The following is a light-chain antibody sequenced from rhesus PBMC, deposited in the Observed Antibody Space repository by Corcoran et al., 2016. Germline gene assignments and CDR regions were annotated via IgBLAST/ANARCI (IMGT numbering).Light chain of an antibody. CDR3: QQYSNGPRT. J-gene: IGKJ1*01. CDR1: QSVSSS. Sequence: EIVLTQSPATLSLSPGERATLSCRASQSVSSSLAWYQQKPWQVPSLLIYGASSRATGIPDRFSGSGSVTDFSLTISSLEPEYFAVYYGQQYSNGPRTFGQGTKVEIK. V-gene: IGKV3-42*03. CDR2: GAS.